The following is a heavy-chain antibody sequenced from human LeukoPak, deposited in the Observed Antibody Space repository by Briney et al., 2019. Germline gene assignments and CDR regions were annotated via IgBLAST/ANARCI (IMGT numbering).Heavy chain of an antibody. CDR3: TSLPIVGAYFDY. J-gene: IGHJ4*02. CDR2: IRSKAYGGTT. V-gene: IGHV3-49*04. Sequence: GGSLRLSCTASGFTFGDYAMSWVRQAPGKGLEWVGFIRSKAYGGTTEYAASVKGRFTISRDDSKSIAYLQMNSLKTEDTAVYYCTSLPIVGAYFDYWGQGTLVTVSS. CDR1: GFTFGDYA. D-gene: IGHD1-26*01.